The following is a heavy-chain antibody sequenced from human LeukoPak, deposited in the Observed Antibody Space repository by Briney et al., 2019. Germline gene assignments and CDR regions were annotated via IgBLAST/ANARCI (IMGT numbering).Heavy chain of an antibody. CDR3: AGSMAVIGIDAFVI. CDR1: GDSVSSNKAT. J-gene: IGHJ3*02. V-gene: IGHV6-1*01. CDR2: TYYRSKWYD. Sequence: SQTLSLTCAISGDSVSSNKATWTWIRQSPSRGLEWLGRTYYRSKWYDDYAVSVKSRITITPDTSKNQFSLQLNSVTPEDTAVYYCAGSMAVIGIDAFVIWGQGTMVTVSS. D-gene: IGHD6-19*01.